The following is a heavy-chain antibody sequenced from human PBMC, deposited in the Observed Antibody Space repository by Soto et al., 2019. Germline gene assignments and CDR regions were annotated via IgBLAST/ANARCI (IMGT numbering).Heavy chain of an antibody. CDR1: GGTFSSYA. V-gene: IGHV1-69*13. D-gene: IGHD3-22*01. CDR2: IVPIFGTA. Sequence: SVKVSCKASGGTFSSYAISWVRQAPGQGLEWMGGIVPIFGTANYAQKFQGRVTITADESTSTAYMELSSLRSEDTAVYYCVRDGHPYYYASSAPRFDPWGQGTLVTVSS. J-gene: IGHJ5*02. CDR3: VRDGHPYYYASSAPRFDP.